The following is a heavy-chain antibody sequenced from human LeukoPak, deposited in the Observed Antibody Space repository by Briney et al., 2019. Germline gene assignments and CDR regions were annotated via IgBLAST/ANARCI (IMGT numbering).Heavy chain of an antibody. Sequence: SETLSLTCGVSGGSISSTNWWSWVRQPPGKGLEWIGEVDHSGSTKYNPALKNRVTISVDKSKNQFSLRLTSVTAADTAVYYCARVHKYCSGISCYRFDPWGQATLVSVSS. J-gene: IGHJ5*02. CDR3: ARVHKYCSGISCYRFDP. CDR2: VDHSGST. CDR1: GGSISSTNW. V-gene: IGHV4-4*02. D-gene: IGHD2-2*01.